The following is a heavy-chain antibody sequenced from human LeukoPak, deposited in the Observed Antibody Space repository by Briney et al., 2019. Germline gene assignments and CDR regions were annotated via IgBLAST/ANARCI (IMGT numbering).Heavy chain of an antibody. CDR3: ARGTVTRSFDS. D-gene: IGHD4-17*01. CDR2: IFPGDFDT. CDR1: GNMFTKFW. V-gene: IGHV5-51*03. J-gene: IGHJ4*02. Sequence: GESLKISCKTSGNMFTKFWLGWMRQMPGKGLEWMGIIFPGDFDTRYRPSFQGQVTISADKSRSTAYLQWSSLEASDTAIYYCARGTVTRSFDSWGQGTLVTVSS.